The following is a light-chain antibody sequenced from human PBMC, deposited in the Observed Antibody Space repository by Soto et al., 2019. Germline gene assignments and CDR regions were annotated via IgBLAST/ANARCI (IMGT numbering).Light chain of an antibody. CDR1: QDISNY. CDR3: QRYDNLPPIT. J-gene: IGKJ3*01. CDR2: DAS. Sequence: DIQMTQYPSSLSASVGDRVTITCQASQDISNYLNWYQQKPGKAPKLLIYDASNWETGVPSRCSGSGSGTDFTFPISSLQPEDIAASYCQRYDNLPPITFGPGTKVDIK. V-gene: IGKV1-33*01.